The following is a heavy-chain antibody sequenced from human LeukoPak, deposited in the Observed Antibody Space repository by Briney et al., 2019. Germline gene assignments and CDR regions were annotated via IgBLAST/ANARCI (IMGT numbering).Heavy chain of an antibody. CDR3: ARDCGGDCYSFDY. CDR1: DDSITMYY. D-gene: IGHD2-21*02. V-gene: IGHV4-59*01. J-gene: IGHJ4*02. CDR2: VDHTGST. Sequence: SETLSLTCTVSDDSITMYYWTWIRQPPGKGLEWIGYVDHTGSTNYNPSLKSRVTISVDTSKNQFSLKLSSVTAADTAVYYCARDCGGDCYSFDYWGQGTLVTVSS.